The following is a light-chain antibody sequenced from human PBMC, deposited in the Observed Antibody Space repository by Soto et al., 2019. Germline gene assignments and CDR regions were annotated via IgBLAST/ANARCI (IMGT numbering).Light chain of an antibody. CDR3: QQRSNWPPIT. V-gene: IGKV3-11*01. CDR1: QSVGSY. Sequence: EIVLTQSPATLSLSPGERATLSCRASQSVGSYLAWYQQKPGQAPRLLIYDASNRATGIPARFSGSGSGTDFTLPISSLEPEDFAVYYCQQRSNWPPITFGPGTKVDIK. J-gene: IGKJ3*01. CDR2: DAS.